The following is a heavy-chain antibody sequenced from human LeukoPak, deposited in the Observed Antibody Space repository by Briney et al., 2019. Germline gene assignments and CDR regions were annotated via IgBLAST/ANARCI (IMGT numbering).Heavy chain of an antibody. J-gene: IGHJ6*03. Sequence: GGSLRLSCAASGIIFSSYGMHWVRQAPGKGLVWVSRINSDGSSTSYADSAKGRFTISRDNAKNTLYLQMNSLRAEDTAVYYCARDSPGYYYMDVWGKGTTVTISS. V-gene: IGHV3-74*01. CDR3: ARDSPGYYYMDV. CDR1: GIIFSSYG. CDR2: INSDGSST.